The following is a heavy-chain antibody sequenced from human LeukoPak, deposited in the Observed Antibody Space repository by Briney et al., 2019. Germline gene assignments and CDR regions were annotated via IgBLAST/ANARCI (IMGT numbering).Heavy chain of an antibody. D-gene: IGHD1-26*01. CDR1: GGSIGTYY. J-gene: IGHJ3*01. CDR3: ARDRRLDLLHAFDV. V-gene: IGHV4-59*01. CDR2: ISYSGST. Sequence: SETLSLTCTVSGGSIGTYYWSWLRQPPGKGLEWIGYISYSGSTNYNPSLKSRVTISVDTSRTQFSLNLSSVTAADTAVYYCARDRRLDLLHAFDVSGQGTMVTASS.